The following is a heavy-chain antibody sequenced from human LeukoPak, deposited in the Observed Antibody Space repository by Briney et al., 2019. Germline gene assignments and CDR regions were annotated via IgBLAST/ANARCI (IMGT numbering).Heavy chain of an antibody. CDR3: ARQWLSSLNWFDP. CDR1: GGFINSYF. CDR2: VSHSGST. V-gene: IGHV4-59*08. Sequence: SETLSLTCSVSGGFINSYFYSWIRQSPGKGLEWIGSVSHSGSTTYSPSLKSRVTISLHPSKNEFSLNLSSVTATDTAVYYCARQWLSSLNWFDPWGQGTRVTVSS. D-gene: IGHD3-16*02. J-gene: IGHJ5*02.